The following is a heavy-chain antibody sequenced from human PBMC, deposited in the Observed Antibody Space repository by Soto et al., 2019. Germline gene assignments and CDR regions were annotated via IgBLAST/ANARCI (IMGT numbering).Heavy chain of an antibody. CDR3: ARRVGRARFDY. CDR2: IYYSGST. V-gene: IGHV4-39*01. J-gene: IGHJ4*02. Sequence: QLQLQESGPGLVKPSETLSLTCTVSGGSISSSSYYWGWIRQPPGKGLEWIGSIYYSGSTYYNPSLKSRVTISVDTAKNQGSLKRRSVTAADTAVYYCARRVGRARFDYWGQGTLVTVSS. D-gene: IGHD6-13*01. CDR1: GGSISSSSYY.